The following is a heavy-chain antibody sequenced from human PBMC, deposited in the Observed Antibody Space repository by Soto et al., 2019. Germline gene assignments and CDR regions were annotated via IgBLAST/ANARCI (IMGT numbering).Heavy chain of an antibody. V-gene: IGHV1-69*13. CDR3: ARVGADYYDSSGDWAPRYFDY. D-gene: IGHD3-22*01. Sequence: SVKVSCKASGGTFSSYAISWMRQAPGQGLEWMGGIIPIFGTANYAQKFQGRVTITADESTSTAHMELSSLRSEDTAVYYCARVGADYYDSSGDWAPRYFDYCGQGTLVTVSS. J-gene: IGHJ4*02. CDR2: IIPIFGTA. CDR1: GGTFSSYA.